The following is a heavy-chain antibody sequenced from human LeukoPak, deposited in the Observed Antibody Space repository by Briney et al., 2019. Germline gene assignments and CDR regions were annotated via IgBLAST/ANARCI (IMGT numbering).Heavy chain of an antibody. J-gene: IGHJ3*02. CDR1: GGSLSSHY. CDR2: IYYSGST. Sequence: SETLSLTCTVSGGSLSSHYWSWIRQPPGKGLEWIGYIYYSGSTNYNPSLKSRLTISVDTSKNPFSLKLSSVTAADTAVYYCARVAIISTRYDFWSGYYSGVDAFDIWGQGTMVTVSS. D-gene: IGHD3-3*01. V-gene: IGHV4-59*11. CDR3: ARVAIISTRYDFWSGYYSGVDAFDI.